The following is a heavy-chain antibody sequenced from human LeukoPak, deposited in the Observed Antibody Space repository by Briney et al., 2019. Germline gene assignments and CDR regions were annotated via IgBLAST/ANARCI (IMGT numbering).Heavy chain of an antibody. Sequence: PGGSLRLSCAASRFSFSSYWMTWVRQAPGKELEWVANIREDGGEIYYVDSVKGRFTISRDNAKNSLYLQMDSLRAEDTAIYYCARGVYAFDIWGQGTMVTVSS. J-gene: IGHJ3*02. CDR2: IREDGGEI. CDR1: RFSFSSYW. CDR3: ARGVYAFDI. V-gene: IGHV3-7*04. D-gene: IGHD5/OR15-5a*01.